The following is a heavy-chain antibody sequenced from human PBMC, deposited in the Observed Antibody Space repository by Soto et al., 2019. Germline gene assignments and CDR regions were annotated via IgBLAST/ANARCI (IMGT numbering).Heavy chain of an antibody. Sequence: QVQLQESGPGLVKPSETLSLTCTVSGGSVSSGSYYWSWIRQPPGKGLEWIGYIYYSGSTNYNPSLKSRVTISVDTSKNQFSLKLSSVTAADTAVYYCATPSLYRSGGSCYRTFDYWGQGTLVTVSS. J-gene: IGHJ4*02. CDR1: GGSVSSGSYY. CDR2: IYYSGST. CDR3: ATPSLYRSGGSCYRTFDY. V-gene: IGHV4-61*01. D-gene: IGHD2-15*01.